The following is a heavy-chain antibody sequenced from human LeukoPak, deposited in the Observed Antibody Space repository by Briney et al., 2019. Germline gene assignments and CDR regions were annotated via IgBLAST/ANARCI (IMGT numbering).Heavy chain of an antibody. CDR1: GGSITNNY. J-gene: IGHJ4*02. CDR3: ARHPPATGRFDY. V-gene: IGHV4-59*01. Sequence: PSETLSLTCTVSGGSITNNYWSWIRQPPEKGLEWIGYVYYDGSTNYNPSLKSRVTMSVDTSKNQLSLKLTSVTAADTAMYYCARHPPATGRFDYWGQGTLVTVSS. CDR2: VYYDGST. D-gene: IGHD1-14*01.